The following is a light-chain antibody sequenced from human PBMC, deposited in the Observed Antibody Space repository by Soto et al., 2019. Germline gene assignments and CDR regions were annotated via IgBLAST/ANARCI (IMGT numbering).Light chain of an antibody. V-gene: IGLV2-23*01. Sequence: QSALTQPASVSGSPGQSITISCTGTSSDVGGSYNLVSWYQQHPGKAPKLMIYEGNKRPSGVSNRFSGSKSGNTASLTISGLQAEDEADDHCCSYAGTSTYVVFGGGTKLTVL. J-gene: IGLJ2*01. CDR3: CSYAGTSTYVV. CDR1: SSDVGGSYNL. CDR2: EGN.